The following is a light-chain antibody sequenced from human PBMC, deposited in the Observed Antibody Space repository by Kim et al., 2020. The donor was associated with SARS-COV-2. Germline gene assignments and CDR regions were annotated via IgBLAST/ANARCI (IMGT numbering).Light chain of an antibody. V-gene: IGKV1-33*01. J-gene: IGKJ5*01. Sequence: DIQLTQSPSSVSASVGDSVTITCQASQDIRKFLNWYQHKPGKAPELLISDASTLRTGVPSRFSGSASGTHFTFTISNLQTEDIATYYCQQYNNLQAITFGQGTRLEIK. CDR1: QDIRKF. CDR3: QQYNNLQAIT. CDR2: DAS.